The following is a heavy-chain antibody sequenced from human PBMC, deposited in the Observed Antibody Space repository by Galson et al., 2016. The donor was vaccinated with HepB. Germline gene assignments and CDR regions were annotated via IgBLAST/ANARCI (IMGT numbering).Heavy chain of an antibody. J-gene: IGHJ4*02. V-gene: IGHV3-9*01. CDR2: ISWNGGNI. CDR1: GFTFDDYA. D-gene: IGHD5-24*01. CDR3: AKDMGYKYGKPYYFDY. Sequence: SLRLSCAASGFTFDDYAMHWVRQAPGKGLEWVSGISWNGGNIGYAGSVKGRFTISRDNAKNSLYLQMNSLRAEDTAFYYCAKDMGYKYGKPYYFDYWGQGTLVTVSS.